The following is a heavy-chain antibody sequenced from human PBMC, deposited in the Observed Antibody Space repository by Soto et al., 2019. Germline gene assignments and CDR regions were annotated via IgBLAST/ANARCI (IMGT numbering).Heavy chain of an antibody. Sequence: EVQLVESGGGLVQPGGSLKVSCAASGFTFSDSAMHWVRQASGKGLEWVGRIRGKTNSYATTYAASLKGRFTISRDDSKSTTSLQMNSLKAEDTAVYYCTSAAVASYWGQGTLVTVSS. J-gene: IGHJ4*02. V-gene: IGHV3-73*02. D-gene: IGHD6-19*01. CDR2: IRGKTNSYAT. CDR3: TSAAVASY. CDR1: GFTFSDSA.